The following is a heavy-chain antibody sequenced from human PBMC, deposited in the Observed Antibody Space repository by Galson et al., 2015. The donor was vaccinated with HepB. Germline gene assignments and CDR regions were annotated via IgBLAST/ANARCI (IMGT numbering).Heavy chain of an antibody. CDR3: TRKGSRDIVVDYYYYGMDV. CDR1: GFTFSGSA. Sequence: LRLSCAASGFTFSGSAMHWVRQASGKGLEWVGRIRSKANSYATAYAASVKGRFTISRDDSKNTAYLQMNSLKTEDTAVYYCTRKGSRDIVVDYYYYGMDVWGQGTTVTVSS. V-gene: IGHV3-73*01. D-gene: IGHD2-2*01. CDR2: IRSKANSYAT. J-gene: IGHJ6*02.